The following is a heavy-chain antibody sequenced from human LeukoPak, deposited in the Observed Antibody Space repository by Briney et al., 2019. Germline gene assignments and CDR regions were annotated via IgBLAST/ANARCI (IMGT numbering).Heavy chain of an antibody. J-gene: IGHJ4*02. D-gene: IGHD1-26*01. CDR1: GLTFSRYA. CDR2: IGGSGGST. V-gene: IGHV3-23*01. Sequence: GGSLRLSCAASGLTFSRYAMSWGRQAPGTGLEWVSVIGGSGGSTYYADSVKGRFTISRDNSMHTLYLQMNSLRAEDTAVYYCAKGSGMPGALVSFDYWGQGTLVAVSS. CDR3: AKGSGMPGALVSFDY.